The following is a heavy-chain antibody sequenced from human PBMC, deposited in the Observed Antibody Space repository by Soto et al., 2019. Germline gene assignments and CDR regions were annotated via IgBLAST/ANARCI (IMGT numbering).Heavy chain of an antibody. CDR2: MNPNSGNT. CDR3: ATDGYYDSSGYRNNYGMDV. Sequence: VKVSCKASGYTFTSYDINWVRQATGQGLEWMGWMNPNSGNTGYAQKFQGRVTMTRNTSISTAYMELSSLRSEDTAVYYCATDGYYDSSGYRNNYGMDVWGQGTTVTVTS. J-gene: IGHJ6*02. CDR1: GYTFTSYD. D-gene: IGHD3-22*01. V-gene: IGHV1-8*01.